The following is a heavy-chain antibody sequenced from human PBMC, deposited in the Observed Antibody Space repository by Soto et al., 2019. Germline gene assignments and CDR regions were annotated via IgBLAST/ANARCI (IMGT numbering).Heavy chain of an antibody. CDR1: GYSFTSYD. D-gene: IGHD1-20*01. V-gene: IGHV1-8*01. CDR3: ARNKWNTGDFDY. CDR2: MTPISGET. Sequence: QVLLVQSGAEVKKPGASVKVSCKASGYSFTSYDINWVRQASGQGLEWLGWMTPISGETGYAQKFQGRVSMTRDTSKSTAYVELSSLTYEDSAIYYCARNKWNTGDFDYWGHGTLVTVSS. J-gene: IGHJ4*01.